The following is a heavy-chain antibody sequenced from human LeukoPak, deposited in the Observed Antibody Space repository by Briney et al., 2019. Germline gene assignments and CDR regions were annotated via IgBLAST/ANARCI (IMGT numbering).Heavy chain of an antibody. CDR2: FDPEDGET. J-gene: IGHJ4*02. Sequence: ASVKVSCKVSGYTLTELSMHWARQAPGKGLEWMGGFDPEDGETIYAQKFRGRVTMTEDTSTDTAYMELSSLRSEDTAVYYCAMLPANSYSSGWYLYFDYWGQGTLVTVSS. CDR3: AMLPANSYSSGWYLYFDY. D-gene: IGHD6-19*01. V-gene: IGHV1-24*01. CDR1: GYTLTELS.